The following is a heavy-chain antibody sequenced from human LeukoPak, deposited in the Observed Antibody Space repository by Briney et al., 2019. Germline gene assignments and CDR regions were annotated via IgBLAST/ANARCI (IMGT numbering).Heavy chain of an antibody. CDR1: GGSFSGYY. Sequence: SETLSLTCAVYGGSFSGYYWSWIRQPPGKGLEWIGEINHSGSTNYNPSLKSRVTISVDTSKNQFSLKLSSVTAADTAVYYCARVGTDGYNWTFDYWGQGTLVTVSS. CDR2: INHSGST. J-gene: IGHJ4*02. V-gene: IGHV4-34*01. CDR3: ARVGTDGYNWTFDY. D-gene: IGHD5-24*01.